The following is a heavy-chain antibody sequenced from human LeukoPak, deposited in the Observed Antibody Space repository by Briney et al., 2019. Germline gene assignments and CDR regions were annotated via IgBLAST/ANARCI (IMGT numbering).Heavy chain of an antibody. D-gene: IGHD1-26*01. V-gene: IGHV4-34*01. J-gene: IGHJ4*02. CDR1: GGSFSGYY. Sequence: NPSETLSLTCAVYGGSFSGYYWSWIRQPPGKGLEWIGEINHSGSTNYNPSLKSRVTISVDTSKNQFSLKLGSVTAADTAVYYCAREEALGSGSFDYWGQGTLVTVSS. CDR2: INHSGST. CDR3: AREEALGSGSFDY.